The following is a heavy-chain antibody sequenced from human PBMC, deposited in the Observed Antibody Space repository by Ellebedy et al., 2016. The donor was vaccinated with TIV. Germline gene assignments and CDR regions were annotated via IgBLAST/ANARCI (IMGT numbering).Heavy chain of an antibody. D-gene: IGHD3-22*01. CDR2: ISGSGGST. Sequence: PGGSLRLSCAASGFTFSSYAMSWVRQAPGKGLEWVSAISGSGGSTYYADSVKGRFTISRDNSKNTLYLQMNSLRPEDTAVYYCAKDQGSSGYYYVQEDYWGQGTLVTVSS. CDR1: GFTFSSYA. J-gene: IGHJ4*02. CDR3: AKDQGSSGYYYVQEDY. V-gene: IGHV3-23*01.